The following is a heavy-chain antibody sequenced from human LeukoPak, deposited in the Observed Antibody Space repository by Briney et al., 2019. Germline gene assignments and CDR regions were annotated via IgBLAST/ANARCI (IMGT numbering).Heavy chain of an antibody. D-gene: IGHD3-3*01. V-gene: IGHV4-61*02. CDR2: IYTSGST. CDR1: GGSISSGSYY. Sequence: SETLSLTCTVSGGSISSGSYYWSWIRQPAGKGLEWIGRIYTSGSTNYNPSLKSRVTMSVDTSKNQFSLKLSSVTAADTAVYYCAITDFWSGYLSDSTGQYFQHWGQGTLVTVSS. CDR3: AITDFWSGYLSDSTGQYFQH. J-gene: IGHJ1*01.